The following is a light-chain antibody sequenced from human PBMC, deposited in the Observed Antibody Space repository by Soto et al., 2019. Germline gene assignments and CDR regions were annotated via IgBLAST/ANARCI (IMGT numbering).Light chain of an antibody. V-gene: IGLV2-23*02. J-gene: IGLJ3*02. CDR1: SSDVGSYNL. CDR3: CSYAGSSTLV. Sequence: QSALTQPASVSGSPGQSITISCTGNSSDVGSYNLVSWYQQHPGKAPKLMIYEVSKRPSGVSNRFSGSKSGNTASLTISGLQAEDDADYYCCSYAGSSTLVFGGGTKLTVL. CDR2: EVS.